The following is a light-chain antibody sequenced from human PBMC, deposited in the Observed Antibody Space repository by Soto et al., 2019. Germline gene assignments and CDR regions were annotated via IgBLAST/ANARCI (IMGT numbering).Light chain of an antibody. CDR3: QSYDSSLSAHYV. V-gene: IGLV1-40*01. Sequence: QSVLTQPPSVSGAPGQRVTISCTGSSSNIGATYDVQWYQQLPGTAPKLLIYGNSNRPSGVPDRFSGSKSGTSASLAITGLQADDEADYYCQSYDSSLSAHYVFGTGTKDTV. CDR1: SSNIGATYD. CDR2: GNS. J-gene: IGLJ1*01.